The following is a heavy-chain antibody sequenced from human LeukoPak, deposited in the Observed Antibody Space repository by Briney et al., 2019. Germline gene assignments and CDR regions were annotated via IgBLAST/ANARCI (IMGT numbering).Heavy chain of an antibody. V-gene: IGHV4-34*01. CDR3: ARPIRKRYCSGGSCYRRDAFDI. J-gene: IGHJ3*02. CDR2: INHSGST. D-gene: IGHD2-15*01. Sequence: SETLSLTCAVYGGSFSGYYWSWIRQPPGKGLEWIGEINHSGSTNYNPSLKSRVTISVDTSKNQFSLKLSSVTAADTAVYYCARPIRKRYCSGGSCYRRDAFDIWGQGTMVTVSS. CDR1: GGSFSGYY.